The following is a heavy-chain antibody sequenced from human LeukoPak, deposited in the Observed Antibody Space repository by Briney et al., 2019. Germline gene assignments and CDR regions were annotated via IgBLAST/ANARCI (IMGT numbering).Heavy chain of an antibody. CDR1: GYTFTDYY. CDR3: ARDLWYGSGSLGY. J-gene: IGHJ4*02. V-gene: IGHV1-2*02. CDR2: INPNSGNT. Sequence: GASVKVSCKASGYTFTDYYIHWVRQAPGQGLEWMGRINPNSGNTNFAQKFQGRVTVTRDTAISTSYMELSRLKSDDTAVYYCARDLWYGSGSLGYWGQGTLVTVSS. D-gene: IGHD3-10*01.